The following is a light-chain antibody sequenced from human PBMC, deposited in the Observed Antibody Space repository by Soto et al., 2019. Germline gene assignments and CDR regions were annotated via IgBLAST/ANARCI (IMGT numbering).Light chain of an antibody. CDR3: HQRQSWPRT. J-gene: IGKJ1*01. CDR2: KTS. CDR1: QYINTR. V-gene: IGKV3D-15*03. Sequence: TVITQSPSTLSVSHGDRVTLSCRASQYINTRLAWYQHRPGQAPRLLIYKTSIRAAGIPARFSASGSGTDFTLTISDVQPEDFALYYCHQRQSWPRTFGQGT.